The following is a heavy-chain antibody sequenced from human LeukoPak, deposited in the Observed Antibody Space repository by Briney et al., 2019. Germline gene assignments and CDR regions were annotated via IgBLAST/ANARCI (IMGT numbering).Heavy chain of an antibody. CDR1: GFTFSSYA. Sequence: GRSLRLSCAVSGFTFSSYAMSWVRQAPGKGLEWVSAISGSGGSTYYADSVKGRFTISRDNSKNTLYLQMNSLRAEDTAVYYCAKDPRRGGYYYYYYMDVWGKGTTVTVSS. CDR3: AKDPRRGGYYYYYYMDV. V-gene: IGHV3-23*01. D-gene: IGHD3-16*01. CDR2: ISGSGGST. J-gene: IGHJ6*03.